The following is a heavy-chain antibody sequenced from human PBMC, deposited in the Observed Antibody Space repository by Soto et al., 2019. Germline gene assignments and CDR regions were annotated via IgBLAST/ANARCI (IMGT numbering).Heavy chain of an antibody. J-gene: IGHJ5*02. Sequence: SETLSLTCSVSGGSINSYYWRWIRQPPGKGLEWIGYVFYSGSTNYNPSLKSRVTISVDTSKNQFSLKLNSVTAADTAVYYCARDFSQNWFDPWGQGTLVTVSS. CDR1: GGSINSYY. CDR3: ARDFSQNWFDP. CDR2: VFYSGST. V-gene: IGHV4-59*01.